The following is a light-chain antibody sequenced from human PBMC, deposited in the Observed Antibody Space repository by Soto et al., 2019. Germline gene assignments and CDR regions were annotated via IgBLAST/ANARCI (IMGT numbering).Light chain of an antibody. V-gene: IGKV1-9*01. CDR1: QGISSY. Sequence: IQFTQSPSSLSASVGDRVTITCRASQGISSYLAWYQQKPGKAPKPLIYAASTLQSGVPSRFSGSGSGTDFTLTISSLQPEDFATYYCQQLTSYPRLTFGGGTKVDIK. CDR3: QQLTSYPRLT. J-gene: IGKJ4*01. CDR2: AAS.